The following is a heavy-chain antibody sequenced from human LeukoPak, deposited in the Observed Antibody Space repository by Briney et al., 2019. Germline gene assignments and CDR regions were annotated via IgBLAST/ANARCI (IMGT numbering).Heavy chain of an antibody. CDR2: ISSEGKDR. J-gene: IGHJ6*03. V-gene: IGHV3-30*01. Sequence: GGSLRLSCAASGFTFSNSAIHWVRQAPGKGLEWVSFISSEGKDRNYVESVKGRFIISRDNSRNTMDLQMNSLRPEDTAVYYCARQASALQYYYNYMDVWGKGTTVIVSS. D-gene: IGHD6-19*01. CDR3: ARQASALQYYYNYMDV. CDR1: GFTFSNSA.